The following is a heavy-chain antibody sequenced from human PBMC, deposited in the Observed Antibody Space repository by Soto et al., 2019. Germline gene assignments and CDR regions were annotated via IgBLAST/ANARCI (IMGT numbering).Heavy chain of an antibody. CDR1: GGTFSSYA. Sequence: QVQLVQSGAEVKKPGSSVKVSCKASGGTFSSYAISWVRQAPGQGLEWMGGIIPIFGTANYAQKFQGRVTITADESTSTAYKELSSLRSEDTAVYYCARDDSPYYYGSGSYGLAYWGQGTLVTVSS. CDR3: ARDDSPYYYGSGSYGLAY. CDR2: IIPIFGTA. D-gene: IGHD3-10*01. V-gene: IGHV1-69*01. J-gene: IGHJ4*02.